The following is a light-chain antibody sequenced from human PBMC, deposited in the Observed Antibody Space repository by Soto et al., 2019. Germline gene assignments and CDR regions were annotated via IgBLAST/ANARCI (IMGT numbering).Light chain of an antibody. CDR2: DAS. CDR3: QQYDNLPLT. J-gene: IGKJ4*01. Sequence: DIQLTQSPSSLSASVGDRVTITCQASQAIITYLNWFQQRPGKAPKLLIYDASHLETGVPSRFSGSGAGTAVTLTSSSLQPEDVGTYYCQQYDNLPLTFGGGTKVEV. CDR1: QAIITY. V-gene: IGKV1-33*01.